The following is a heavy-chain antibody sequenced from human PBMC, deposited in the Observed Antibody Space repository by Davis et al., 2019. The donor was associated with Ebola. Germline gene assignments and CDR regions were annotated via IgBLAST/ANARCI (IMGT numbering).Heavy chain of an antibody. J-gene: IGHJ3*02. Sequence: SVKVSCKASGGTFSSYAISWVRQAPGQGLEWMGGIIPIFGTANYAQKFQGRVTITADESTSTAYMELSSLRSEDTAVYYCATAYCGGDCYGRHDAFDIWGQGTMVTVSS. CDR2: IIPIFGTA. V-gene: IGHV1-69*13. CDR1: GGTFSSYA. D-gene: IGHD2-21*01. CDR3: ATAYCGGDCYGRHDAFDI.